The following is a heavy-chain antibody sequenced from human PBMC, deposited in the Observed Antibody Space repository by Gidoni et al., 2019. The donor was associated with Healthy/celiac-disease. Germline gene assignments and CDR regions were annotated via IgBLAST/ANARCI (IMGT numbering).Heavy chain of an antibody. CDR1: GFTFSTYS. V-gene: IGHV3-48*01. J-gene: IGHJ3*02. CDR2: ISISSSTI. CDR3: ARVRSSGYFVDAFDI. Sequence: EVQLVASGGGLVQPGGSLRLSSAASGFTFSTYSINWVRQAPGKGLEWVSYISISSSTIYYADSVKGRFTISRDNAKNSLHLQMKSLRAEDTAVYYCARVRSSGYFVDAFDIWGQGTMVTVSS. D-gene: IGHD3-22*01.